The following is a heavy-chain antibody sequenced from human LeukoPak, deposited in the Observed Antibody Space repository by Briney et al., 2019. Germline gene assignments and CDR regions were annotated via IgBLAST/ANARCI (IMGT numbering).Heavy chain of an antibody. CDR1: GFTFSSYS. Sequence: GGSLRLSCAASGFTFSSYSMNWVRQAPGKGLEWVSSISSSSSYIYYADSVKGRFTISRDNAKNSLYLQMNSLRAEDTALYYCARGRGFHDAFDIWGQGTMVTVSS. J-gene: IGHJ3*02. D-gene: IGHD3-3*01. CDR2: ISSSSSYI. CDR3: ARGRGFHDAFDI. V-gene: IGHV3-21*04.